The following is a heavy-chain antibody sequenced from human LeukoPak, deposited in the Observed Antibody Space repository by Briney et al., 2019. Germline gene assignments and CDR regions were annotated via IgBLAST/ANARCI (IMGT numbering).Heavy chain of an antibody. D-gene: IGHD2-15*01. V-gene: IGHV3-23*01. CDR3: AKAPVTTCSGAYCYPFDY. CDR2: ISVSGNT. Sequence: PGGSLRLSCVVSGFTSRNSVMSWVRQPPGKGLEWVSAISVSGNTYHADSVKGRFTISRDSYKNTLYLQMNSLRAEDAAVYYCAKAPVTTCSGAYCYPFDYWGQGTLVTVSS. J-gene: IGHJ4*02. CDR1: GFTSRNSV.